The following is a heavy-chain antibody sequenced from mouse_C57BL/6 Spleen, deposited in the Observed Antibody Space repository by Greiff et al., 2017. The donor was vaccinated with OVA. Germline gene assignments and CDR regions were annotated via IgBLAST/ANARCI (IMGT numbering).Heavy chain of an antibody. J-gene: IGHJ1*03. V-gene: IGHV14-4*01. D-gene: IGHD1-1*01. CDR1: GFNIKDDY. Sequence: VQLQQSGAELVRPGASVKLSCTASGFNIKDDYMHWVKQRPEQGLEWIGWLDPENGDTEYASKFQGKATITVDTSSNTAYLQLSSLTSEDTAVYYGTTDYYGSSYWYFDVWGTGTTVTVSS. CDR3: TTDYYGSSYWYFDV. CDR2: LDPENGDT.